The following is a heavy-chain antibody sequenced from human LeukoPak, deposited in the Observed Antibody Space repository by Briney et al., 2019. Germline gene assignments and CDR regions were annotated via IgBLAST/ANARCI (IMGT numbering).Heavy chain of an antibody. V-gene: IGHV3-30-3*01. CDR3: AREALFTGSSNAFDI. J-gene: IGHJ3*02. CDR1: GLTFSSHA. CDR2: ISYDGSNK. Sequence: PRGSLRLSCAASGLTFSSHAMHWVSQAPGKGLEWVAAISYDGSNKYYADSVKGRFTISRDKSKNTLYLQTDGLRAEDTAVYYCAREALFTGSSNAFDIWGQGTMVTVSS. D-gene: IGHD1-26*01.